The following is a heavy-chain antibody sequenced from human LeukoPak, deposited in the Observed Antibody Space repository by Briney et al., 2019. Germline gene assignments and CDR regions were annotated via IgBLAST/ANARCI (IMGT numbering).Heavy chain of an antibody. CDR3: ATLMTMEVTPFDY. Sequence: ASVKVSCKASGYTFPTYYMHWVRQAPGQGLEWMGIINLSGGSTTYAQKFQGRVTMTRDTSTSTVYMELSSLRSDDTAVYYCATLMTMEVTPFDYWGQGTLVTVSS. CDR1: GYTFPTYY. D-gene: IGHD4-23*01. J-gene: IGHJ4*02. V-gene: IGHV1-46*01. CDR2: INLSGGST.